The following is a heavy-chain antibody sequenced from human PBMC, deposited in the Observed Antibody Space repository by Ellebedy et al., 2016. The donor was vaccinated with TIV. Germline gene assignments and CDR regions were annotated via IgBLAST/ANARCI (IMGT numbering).Heavy chain of an antibody. Sequence: GESLKISCAASGFTFSSYGMHWVRQAPGKGLEWVAVIWYDGSNKYYADSVKGRFTISRDNSKNTLYLQMNSLRAEDTAVYYCARDPDPVVAATRGPSYGMDVWGQGTTVTVSS. CDR3: ARDPDPVVAATRGPSYGMDV. CDR2: IWYDGSNK. V-gene: IGHV3-33*08. CDR1: GFTFSSYG. J-gene: IGHJ6*02. D-gene: IGHD2-15*01.